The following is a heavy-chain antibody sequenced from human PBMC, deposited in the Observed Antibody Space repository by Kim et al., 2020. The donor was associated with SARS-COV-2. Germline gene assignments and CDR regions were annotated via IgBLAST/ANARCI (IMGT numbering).Heavy chain of an antibody. J-gene: IGHJ6*02. D-gene: IGHD6-13*01. CDR2: ISSSSSYI. CDR1: GFTFSSYS. Sequence: GGSLRLSCAASGFTFSSYSMNWVRQAPGKGLEWVSSISSSSSYIYYADSVKGRFTISRDNAKNSLYLQMNSLRAEETAVYYCARDLVPYSSSWYYYGMDVWGQGTTVTVSS. CDR3: ARDLVPYSSSWYYYGMDV. V-gene: IGHV3-21*01.